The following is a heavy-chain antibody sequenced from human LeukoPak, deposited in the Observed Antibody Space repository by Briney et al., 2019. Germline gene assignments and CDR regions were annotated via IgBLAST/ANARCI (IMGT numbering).Heavy chain of an antibody. D-gene: IGHD3-22*01. J-gene: IGHJ5*02. CDR1: GGTFSSYA. V-gene: IGHV1-69*05. Sequence: ASVKVSCKASGGTFSSYAISWVRQAPGQGPEWMGGIIPIFGTANYAQKFQGRVTITTDESTSTAYMELSSLRSEDTAVYYCARGAPNYYDSSGYYNWFDPWGRGTLVTVSS. CDR2: IIPIFGTA. CDR3: ARGAPNYYDSSGYYNWFDP.